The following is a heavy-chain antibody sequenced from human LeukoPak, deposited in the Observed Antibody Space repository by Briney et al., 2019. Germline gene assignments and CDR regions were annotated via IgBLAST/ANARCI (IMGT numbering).Heavy chain of an antibody. CDR1: GLTVSSDY. Sequence: QPGGSLRLSCAASGLTVSSDYMSWVRQAPGKGLEWVSVIYSGGGTYYADSVRGRFTISRDNSKNTLYLQLNSLRAEDTAVYYCARYPYSTSSWSDPWGQGTLVTLSS. CDR3: ARYPYSTSSWSDP. D-gene: IGHD6-6*01. V-gene: IGHV3-66*01. J-gene: IGHJ5*02. CDR2: IYSGGGT.